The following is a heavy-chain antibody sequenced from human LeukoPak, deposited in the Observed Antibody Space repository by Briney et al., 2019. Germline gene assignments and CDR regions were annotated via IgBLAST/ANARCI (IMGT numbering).Heavy chain of an antibody. D-gene: IGHD2-15*01. CDR3: ARGYCSGGSCYYAFDI. CDR1: GGSISSYY. V-gene: IGHV4-59*01. Sequence: SETLSLTCTVSGGSISSYYWSWIRQPPGKGLEWIGYIYYSGSTNYNPSLKSRVTISVDTSKNQFSLKLSPVTAADTAVYYCARGYCSGGSCYYAFDIWGQGTMVTVSS. J-gene: IGHJ3*02. CDR2: IYYSGST.